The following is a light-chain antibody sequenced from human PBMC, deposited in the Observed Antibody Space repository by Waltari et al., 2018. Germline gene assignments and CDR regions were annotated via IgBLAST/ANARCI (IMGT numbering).Light chain of an antibody. Sequence: QLALTQSPSASASLGASVKLTCTLDSGHSSNVVAWHQQHPEKGPRYLMKINSDGSHSKGDEIPDRFSGSSSGAERYLTISSVQSDDEADYYCQTGGHGTWVFGVGTKLTVL. CDR2: INSDGSH. CDR1: SGHSSNV. J-gene: IGLJ3*02. CDR3: QTGGHGTWV. V-gene: IGLV4-69*01.